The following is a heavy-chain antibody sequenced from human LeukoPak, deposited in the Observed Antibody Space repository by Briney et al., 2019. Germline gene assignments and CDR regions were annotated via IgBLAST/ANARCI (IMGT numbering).Heavy chain of an antibody. J-gene: IGHJ6*03. CDR1: GYIFTGYF. Sequence: ASVNVSCKTSGYIFTGYFVHWVRQAPGQGLKWMGWINPNSGGTNYAQKFQGRVTMTRDTSISTAYMELSRLRSDDTAVYYCARDFTMVRGVILYYYYYMDVWGKGTTVTISS. CDR2: INPNSGGT. V-gene: IGHV1-2*02. CDR3: ARDFTMVRGVILYYYYYMDV. D-gene: IGHD3-10*01.